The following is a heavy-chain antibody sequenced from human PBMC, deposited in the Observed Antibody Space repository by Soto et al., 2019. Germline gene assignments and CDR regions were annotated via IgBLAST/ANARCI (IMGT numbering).Heavy chain of an antibody. J-gene: IGHJ6*02. V-gene: IGHV4-59*01. CDR2: IYYSGST. D-gene: IGHD2-2*01. CDR1: GGSISSYY. Sequence: SETLSLTCTVSGGSISSYYWSWIRQPPGKGLEWIGYIYYSGSTNYNPSLKSRVTISVDTSKNQFSLKLSSVTAADTAVYYCAREARYASRTYSHGMDVWGQGTTVTVSS. CDR3: AREARYASRTYSHGMDV.